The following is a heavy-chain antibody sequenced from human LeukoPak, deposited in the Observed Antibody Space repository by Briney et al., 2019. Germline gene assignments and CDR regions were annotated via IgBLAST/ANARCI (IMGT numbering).Heavy chain of an antibody. D-gene: IGHD2-8*01. Sequence: SETLSLTCTVSGYSISSGYYWGWIRQPPRKGLEWIVIIYHSGSNYYNPSLKSRVPISVDTCKNQFYLKLSYVPAADTAVYYCARRTGGIVLMVYAEYSFDYWGQGPLVPVSS. J-gene: IGHJ4*02. CDR1: GYSISSGYY. CDR2: IYHSGSN. CDR3: ARRTGGIVLMVYAEYSFDY. V-gene: IGHV4-38-2*02.